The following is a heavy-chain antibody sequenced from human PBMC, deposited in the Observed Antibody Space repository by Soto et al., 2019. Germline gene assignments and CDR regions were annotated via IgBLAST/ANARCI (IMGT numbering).Heavy chain of an antibody. D-gene: IGHD1-26*01. CDR3: ARQSLDGSGNFMRHPDAVDI. J-gene: IGHJ3*02. V-gene: IGHV4-4*07. CDR2: IYTSGST. Sequence: PSETLSLTCTVSGGSISSYYWSWIRQPAGKGLEWIGRIYTSGSTNYNPSLKSRVTLSVDTSKNQFSLKLSSVTAADTAVYYCARQSLDGSGNFMRHPDAVDIWGQGTMVTVSS. CDR1: GGSISSYY.